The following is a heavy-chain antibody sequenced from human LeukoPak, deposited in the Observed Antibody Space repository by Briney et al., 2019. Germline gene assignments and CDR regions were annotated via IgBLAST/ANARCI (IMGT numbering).Heavy chain of an antibody. V-gene: IGHV1-46*01. D-gene: IGHD6-13*01. CDR3: ARAPRNSSTMLDY. Sequence: ASVKVSCKASGYTFTNYWIQWVRQAPGQGLEWVALINPNDGSTTYAHKFQGRVTMTRDTSTSTVYMDLSSLASEDTAVYYCARAPRNSSTMLDYWGQGTLVTVSS. CDR1: GYTFTNYW. CDR2: INPNDGST. J-gene: IGHJ4*02.